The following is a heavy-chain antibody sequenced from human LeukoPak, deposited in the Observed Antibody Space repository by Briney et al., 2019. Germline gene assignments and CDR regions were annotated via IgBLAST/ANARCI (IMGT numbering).Heavy chain of an antibody. CDR1: GFTFSSYG. Sequence: PGGSLRLSCAASGFTFSSYGMHWVRQAPGKVLEWVAVISYDGSNKYYADSVKGRFTISRDNSKNTLYLQMNSLRAEDTAVYYCAKDLYGGTGYFDYWGQGTLVTVSS. CDR3: AKDLYGGTGYFDY. D-gene: IGHD4-23*01. CDR2: ISYDGSNK. J-gene: IGHJ4*02. V-gene: IGHV3-30*18.